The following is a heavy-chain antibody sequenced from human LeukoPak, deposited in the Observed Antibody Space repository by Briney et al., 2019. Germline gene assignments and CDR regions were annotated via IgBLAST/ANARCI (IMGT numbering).Heavy chain of an antibody. J-gene: IGHJ5*02. V-gene: IGHV4-34*01. D-gene: IGHD2-2*01. Sequence: SETLSLTCAVYGGSFSGNYWSWIRQSPGKGLEWIGEINHSGSTNYNPSLKSRVTISVDTSKNQFSLKLSSVTAADTAVYYCASAAYCSSTSCYWFDPWGQGTLVTVSS. CDR2: INHSGST. CDR3: ASAAYCSSTSCYWFDP. CDR1: GGSFSGNY.